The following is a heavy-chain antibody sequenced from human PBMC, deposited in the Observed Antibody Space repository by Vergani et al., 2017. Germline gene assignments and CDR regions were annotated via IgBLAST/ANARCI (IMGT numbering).Heavy chain of an antibody. CDR2: IYSGGST. D-gene: IGHD3-10*01. Sequence: EVQLVESGGGLVQPGGSLRLSCAASGFTVSSNYMSWVRQAPGKGLEWVSVIYSGGSTYYADSVKGRFTISRDNSKNTLYLQMNSLRAEDTAVYYCARAPVLLWFGESGYGIDVWGQGTTVTVSS. J-gene: IGHJ6*02. CDR1: GFTVSSNY. CDR3: ARAPVLLWFGESGYGIDV. V-gene: IGHV3-66*01.